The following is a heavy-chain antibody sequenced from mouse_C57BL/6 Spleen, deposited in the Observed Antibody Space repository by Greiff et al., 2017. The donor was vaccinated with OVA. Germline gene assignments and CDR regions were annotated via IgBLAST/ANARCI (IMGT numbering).Heavy chain of an antibody. CDR1: GFTFSSYA. CDR3: ARAITTVVAHWYFDG. J-gene: IGHJ1*03. Sequence: EVKLMESGGGLVKPGGSLKLSCAASGFTFSSYAMSWVRQTPEKRLEWVATISDGGSYTYYPDNVKGRFTISRDNAKNNLYLQMSHLKSEDTAMYYCARAITTVVAHWYFDGWGTGTTVTVSS. D-gene: IGHD1-1*01. CDR2: ISDGGSYT. V-gene: IGHV5-4*03.